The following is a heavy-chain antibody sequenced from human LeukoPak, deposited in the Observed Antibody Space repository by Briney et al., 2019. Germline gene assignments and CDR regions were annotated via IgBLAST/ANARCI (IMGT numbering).Heavy chain of an antibody. CDR2: IYYSGST. CDR3: ARQLGYCSSTSCYADKVDY. CDR1: GVSISSSSYY. D-gene: IGHD2-2*01. Sequence: SETLSLTCTASGVSISSSSYYWGWLRQPPGKGLEWIGSIYYSGSTYYNPSLKSRVTISVDTSKNQFSLKLSSVTAADTAVYYCARQLGYCSSTSCYADKVDYWGQGTLVTVSS. J-gene: IGHJ4*02. V-gene: IGHV4-39*01.